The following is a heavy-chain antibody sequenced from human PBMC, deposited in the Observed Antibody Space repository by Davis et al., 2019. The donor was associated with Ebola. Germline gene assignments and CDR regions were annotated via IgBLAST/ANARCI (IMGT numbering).Heavy chain of an antibody. V-gene: IGHV1-3*01. CDR3: ARAYDFWNGYARFDP. CDR2: INAGNGNT. D-gene: IGHD3-3*01. J-gene: IGHJ5*02. CDR1: GYTFTSYA. Sequence: AASVKVSCKASGYTFTSYAMHWVRQAPGQRLEWMGWINAGNGNTKYSQKFQGRVTITRDTSASTAYMELSSLRSEDTAVYYCARAYDFWNGYARFDPWGQGTLVTVSS.